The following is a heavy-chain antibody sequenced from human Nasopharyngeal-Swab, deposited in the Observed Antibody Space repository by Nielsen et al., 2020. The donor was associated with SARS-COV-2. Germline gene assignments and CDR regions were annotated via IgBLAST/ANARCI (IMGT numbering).Heavy chain of an antibody. D-gene: IGHD3-10*01. Sequence: SVKVSCKASGGTFSSYAISWVRQAPEQGLEWMGGIIPIFGTANYAQKFQGRVTITADESTSTAYMELSSLRSEDTAVYYCARGPYYYGSGEYFDYWGQGTLVTVSS. CDR2: IIPIFGTA. CDR1: GGTFSSYA. V-gene: IGHV1-69*13. CDR3: ARGPYYYGSGEYFDY. J-gene: IGHJ4*02.